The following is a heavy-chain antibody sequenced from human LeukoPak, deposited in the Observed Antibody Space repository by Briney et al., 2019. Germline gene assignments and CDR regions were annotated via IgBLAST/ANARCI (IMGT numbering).Heavy chain of an antibody. CDR1: GFSFSSYG. V-gene: IGHV3-30*02. CDR2: IQYDGSNE. CDR3: AKDRCSNGIGCYYYYMDV. Sequence: SGGSLRLSCAASGFSFSSYGMHWVRQAPGKGVEWVAYIQYDGSNEQYADSVKDRFSISRDSSKNILNLQMNSLRAEDTAVYYCAKDRCSNGIGCYYYYMDVWGKGTTVTIYS. J-gene: IGHJ6*03. D-gene: IGHD2-8*01.